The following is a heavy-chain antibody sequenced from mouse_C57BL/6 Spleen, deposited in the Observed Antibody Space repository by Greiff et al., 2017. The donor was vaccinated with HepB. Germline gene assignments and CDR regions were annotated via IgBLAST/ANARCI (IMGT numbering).Heavy chain of an antibody. J-gene: IGHJ4*01. CDR2: ISSGGDYI. CDR3: TRGGEPDAMDY. V-gene: IGHV5-9-1*02. Sequence: EVKLQESGEGLVKPGGSLKLSCAASGFTFSSYAMSWVRQTPEKRLEWVAYISSGGDYIYYADTVKGRFTISRDNARNTLYLQMRSLKSEDTAMYYCTRGGEPDAMDYWGQGTSVTVSS. CDR1: GFTFSSYA.